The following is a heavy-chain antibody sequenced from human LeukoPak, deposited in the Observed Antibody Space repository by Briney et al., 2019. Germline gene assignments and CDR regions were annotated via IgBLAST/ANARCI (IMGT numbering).Heavy chain of an antibody. D-gene: IGHD6-13*01. Sequence: GGSLRLSCAASGFTVSSNYMSSVRQAPGKGLEWGSVIYSGGSTYYADSVKGRFTISRDKSKNTLYLQMNSLRAEDTAVYYCARDQVAAAGYYYYGMGVWGQGTTVTVSS. V-gene: IGHV3-66*01. J-gene: IGHJ6*02. CDR2: IYSGGST. CDR3: ARDQVAAAGYYYYGMGV. CDR1: GFTVSSNY.